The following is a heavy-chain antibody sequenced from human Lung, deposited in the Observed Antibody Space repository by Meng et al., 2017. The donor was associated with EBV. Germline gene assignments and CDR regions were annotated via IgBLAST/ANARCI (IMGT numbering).Heavy chain of an antibody. CDR1: GGSVDSGAYY. J-gene: IGHJ4*02. CDR2: IYYSGST. V-gene: IGHV4-31*03. Sequence: QGQPQESGPGLGKPSQTPFLTCTVSGGSVDSGAYYWSWIRQRPGKGLEWIGYIYYSGSTFYTPSLKSRATLSVDTSKNQFSLKLNSVTAADTAVYYCARLRLVWMFDYWGQGALVTVSS. CDR3: ARLRLVWMFDY. D-gene: IGHD6-19*01.